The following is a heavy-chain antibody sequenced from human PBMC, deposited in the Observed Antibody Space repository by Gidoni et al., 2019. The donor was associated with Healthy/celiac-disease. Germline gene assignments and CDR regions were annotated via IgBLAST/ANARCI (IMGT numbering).Heavy chain of an antibody. Sequence: VQQAPGKGLEWMGLVDPEDGETIYAEKFQGRVTITADTSTDTAYMELSSLRSEDTAVYYCATAENCTNGVCYGVGYYYYYGMDVWGQGTTVTVSS. J-gene: IGHJ6*02. D-gene: IGHD2-8*01. CDR3: ATAENCTNGVCYGVGYYYYYGMDV. CDR2: VDPEDGET. V-gene: IGHV1-69-2*01.